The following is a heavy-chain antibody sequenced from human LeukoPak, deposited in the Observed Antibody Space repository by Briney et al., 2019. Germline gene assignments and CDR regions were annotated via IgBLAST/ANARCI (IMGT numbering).Heavy chain of an antibody. CDR3: ARVGHILTGFYAYYFDS. D-gene: IGHD3-9*01. Sequence: PGGSLRLSCAASGFTFSSYWMSWVRQAPGKGLEWVANIKQDGSVIYYVDSVKGRFTISRDNAKNSLSLQMNSLRAEDTAVYYCARVGHILTGFYAYYFDSWGQGTLVTVSS. CDR1: GFTFSSYW. CDR2: IKQDGSVI. V-gene: IGHV3-7*01. J-gene: IGHJ4*02.